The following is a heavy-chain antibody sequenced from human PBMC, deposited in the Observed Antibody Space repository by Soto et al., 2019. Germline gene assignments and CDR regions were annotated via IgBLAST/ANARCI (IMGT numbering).Heavy chain of an antibody. CDR2: ISSSSSTI. V-gene: IGHV3-48*01. Sequence: GGSLRLSCAASGFTFSSYSMNWVRQAPGKGLEWVSYISSSSSTIYYADSVKGRFTISRDNAKNSLYLQMNSLRAEDTAVYYCARTYYDFWSGYLDFPPFDYWGQGTLVTVSS. CDR3: ARTYYDFWSGYLDFPPFDY. D-gene: IGHD3-3*01. J-gene: IGHJ4*02. CDR1: GFTFSSYS.